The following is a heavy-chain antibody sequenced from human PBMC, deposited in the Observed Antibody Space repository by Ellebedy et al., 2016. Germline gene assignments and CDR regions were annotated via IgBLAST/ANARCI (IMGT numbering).Heavy chain of an antibody. J-gene: IGHJ4*02. Sequence: ASVKVSXXASGYTFTGYYMHWVRQAPGQGLEWMGWINPNSGGTNYAQKFQGRVTMTRDTSISTAYMELSRLRSDDTAVYYCARVENWNSGNYFDYWGQGTLVTVSS. V-gene: IGHV1-2*02. CDR2: INPNSGGT. D-gene: IGHD1-7*01. CDR1: GYTFTGYY. CDR3: ARVENWNSGNYFDY.